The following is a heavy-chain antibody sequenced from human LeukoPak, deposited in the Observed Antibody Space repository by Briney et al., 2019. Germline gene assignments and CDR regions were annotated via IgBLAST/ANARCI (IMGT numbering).Heavy chain of an antibody. CDR2: IWYDGSNK. J-gene: IGHJ3*02. Sequence: GRSLRLSCAASGFTFSSYGMHWVRQAPGKGLEWVAVIWYDGSNKYYAGSVKGRFTISRDNSKNTLYLQMNSLRAEDTAVYYCARRARITMVRGINAFDIWGQGTMVTVSS. CDR3: ARRARITMVRGINAFDI. V-gene: IGHV3-33*01. D-gene: IGHD3-10*01. CDR1: GFTFSSYG.